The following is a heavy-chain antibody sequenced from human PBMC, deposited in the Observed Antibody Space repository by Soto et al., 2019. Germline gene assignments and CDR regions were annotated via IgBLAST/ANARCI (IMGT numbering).Heavy chain of an antibody. CDR2: INSDGSSK. J-gene: IGHJ4*02. V-gene: IGHV3-74*01. CDR1: GFTFSSYW. CDR3: VRTSLVVAAATREDY. Sequence: EVQLVESGGGLVQPGGSLRLPCAASGFTFSSYWMHWVRQAPGKGLVWVSRINSDGSSKSYADSVRGRFAISRANTKNTLYLQMNSLRAADTAVYYCVRTSLVVAAATREDYWGQGTLVTVSS. D-gene: IGHD2-15*01.